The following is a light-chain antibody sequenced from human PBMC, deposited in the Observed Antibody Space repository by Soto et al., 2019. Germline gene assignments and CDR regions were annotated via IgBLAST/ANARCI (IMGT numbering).Light chain of an antibody. Sequence: QAVLTQPPSACGTPGQRVTISCSGSSSNIGSNYVYWYQQLPGTAPKLLIYRNSQRPSGVPDRFSGSKSGTSASLAISGLRSEDEADYYCAARDDSLSGFYVFGTGTKLTVL. V-gene: IGLV1-47*01. CDR1: SSNIGSNY. CDR3: AARDDSLSGFYV. J-gene: IGLJ1*01. CDR2: RNS.